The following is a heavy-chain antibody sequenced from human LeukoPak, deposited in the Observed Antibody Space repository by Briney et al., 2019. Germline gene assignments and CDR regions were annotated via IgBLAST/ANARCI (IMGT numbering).Heavy chain of an antibody. Sequence: PSETLSLTCTVSGGSFSGGYYYWCWLRQPPGTELEWNWYIYHSESTFHHPSLKSRVTISVDPSKIQFSLRLSSVTAAETAFYYCGSYRGAEAFDIWGQGTMATVSS. CDR2: IYHSEST. V-gene: IGHV4-30-4*08. CDR1: GGSFSGGYYY. CDR3: GSYRGAEAFDI. J-gene: IGHJ3*02. D-gene: IGHD5-12*01.